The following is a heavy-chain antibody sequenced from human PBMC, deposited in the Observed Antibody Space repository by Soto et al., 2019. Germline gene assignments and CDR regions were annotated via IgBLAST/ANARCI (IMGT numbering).Heavy chain of an antibody. CDR1: GGSISSGGYY. CDR3: ARELIAARLGGFDY. V-gene: IGHV4-31*03. D-gene: IGHD6-6*01. Sequence: SETLSLTCTVSGGSISSGGYYWSWIRQHPGKGLEWIGYIYYSGSTYYNPSLKSRVTITVDTSKNQFSLKLNSVTAADKAVYYCARELIAARLGGFDYWGQGTLVTVSS. CDR2: IYYSGST. J-gene: IGHJ4*02.